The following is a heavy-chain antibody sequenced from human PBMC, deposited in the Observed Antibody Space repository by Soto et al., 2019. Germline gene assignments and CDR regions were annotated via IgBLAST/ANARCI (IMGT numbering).Heavy chain of an antibody. Sequence: QVQLQESGPGLVKPSQTLSLTCTVSDDSISSGGYYWSWIRQHPGKGLEWIGYISDSGRTYYTPSLKSRVTISADTSKNQFSLKLKFVTAADTAVYYCARNDSGSKHFDYWGQGTLVTVSS. D-gene: IGHD3-10*01. CDR1: DDSISSGGYY. J-gene: IGHJ4*02. CDR3: ARNDSGSKHFDY. CDR2: ISDSGRT. V-gene: IGHV4-31*03.